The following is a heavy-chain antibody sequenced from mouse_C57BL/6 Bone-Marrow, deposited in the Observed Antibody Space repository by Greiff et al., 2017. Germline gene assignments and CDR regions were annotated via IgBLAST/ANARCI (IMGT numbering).Heavy chain of an antibody. CDR3: AKGSGYYDYGGFAY. CDR1: GFSLTSYG. Sequence: QVQLQQSGPGLVAPSPSLSITCTVSGFSLTSYGVSWVRQPPGKGLEWLGVIWGDGSTNYHSALISRLSISKDNSKSQVFLKLNSLQTDDTATYYCAKGSGYYDYGGFAYWGQGTLVTVSA. V-gene: IGHV2-3*01. CDR2: IWGDGST. J-gene: IGHJ3*01. D-gene: IGHD2-4*01.